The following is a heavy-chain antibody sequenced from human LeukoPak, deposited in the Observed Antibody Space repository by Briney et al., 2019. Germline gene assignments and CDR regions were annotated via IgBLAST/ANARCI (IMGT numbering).Heavy chain of an antibody. Sequence: PGRSLRLSCAASGFTFSSYAMHWVRQAPGKGLEGVAVISYDGSNKYYADSVKGRFTISRDNSKNTLYLQMNSLRAEDTAVYYCAGERSLIFGVVIMRWFDPWGQGTLVTVSS. CDR3: AGERSLIFGVVIMRWFDP. V-gene: IGHV3-30-3*01. CDR2: ISYDGSNK. D-gene: IGHD3-3*01. J-gene: IGHJ5*02. CDR1: GFTFSSYA.